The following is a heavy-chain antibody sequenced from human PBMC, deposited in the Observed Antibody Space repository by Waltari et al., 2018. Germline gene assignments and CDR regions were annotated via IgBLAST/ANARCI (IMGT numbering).Heavy chain of an antibody. CDR3: ARVGITGTKLTRFDP. V-gene: IGHV1-2*06. J-gene: IGHJ5*02. Sequence: CKASGYTFTGYYMHWVRQAPGQGLEWMGRINPNSGGTNYAQKFQGRVTMTRDTSISTAYMELSRLRSDDTAVYYCARVGITGTKLTRFDPWGQGTLVTVSS. CDR2: INPNSGGT. D-gene: IGHD1-20*01. CDR1: GYTFTGYY.